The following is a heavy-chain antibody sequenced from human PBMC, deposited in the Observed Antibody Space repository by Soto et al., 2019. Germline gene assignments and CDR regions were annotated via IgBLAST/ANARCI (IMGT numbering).Heavy chain of an antibody. V-gene: IGHV3-48*01. CDR3: AKSLYSNYNRDS. CDR1: GFTFNYYS. CDR2: ISSDSETT. J-gene: IGHJ5*01. D-gene: IGHD4-4*01. Sequence: EVHLVESGGGLVQPGGSLRLSCAASGFTFNYYSMNWVRLAPGKGLEYIAYISSDSETTHYSESVKGRFTISRDNAKNLVFLQMDSLRGDDTAVYYCAKSLYSNYNRDSWGQGTLVTVSS.